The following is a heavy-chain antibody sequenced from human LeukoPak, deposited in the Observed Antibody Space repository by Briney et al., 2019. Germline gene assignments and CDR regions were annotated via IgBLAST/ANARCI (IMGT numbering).Heavy chain of an antibody. V-gene: IGHV3-23*01. CDR2: ISGSGGST. Sequence: ETLSLTCTVSGGSMSNYYWSWVRQAPGKGLEWVSAISGSGGSTYYADSVKGRFTISSDNSKNTLYLQMNSLRAEDTAVYYCAKAFDYWGQGTLVTVSS. CDR1: GGSMSNYY. J-gene: IGHJ4*02. CDR3: AKAFDY.